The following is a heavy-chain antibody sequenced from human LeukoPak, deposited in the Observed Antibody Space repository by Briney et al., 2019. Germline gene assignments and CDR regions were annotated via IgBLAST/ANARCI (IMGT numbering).Heavy chain of an antibody. CDR1: GFTVSSNY. Sequence: GGSLRLSCAASGFTVSSNYMSWVRQAPGKGLEWVAFTRYDEDNKYYADSIKGRFTISRDNSKTTLYLQMNSLRAEDTAVYYCAKDFGVESFYMDVWGKGTTVTVSS. CDR2: TRYDEDNK. J-gene: IGHJ6*03. D-gene: IGHD3-10*01. CDR3: AKDFGVESFYMDV. V-gene: IGHV3-30*02.